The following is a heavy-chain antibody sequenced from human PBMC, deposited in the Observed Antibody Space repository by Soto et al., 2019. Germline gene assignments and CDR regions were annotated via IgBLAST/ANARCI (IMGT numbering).Heavy chain of an antibody. CDR3: ARGSGSD. D-gene: IGHD3-10*01. V-gene: IGHV2-5*02. J-gene: IGHJ4*02. CDR1: GFSLSTSGVG. Sequence: QITLKESGPTLVKPTQTLTLTCSFSGFSLSTSGVGVGWIRQPPGKALEWLALIYWDDDKRYSPSLKSRLTITKYTSKHQVVLTMTNMDPLATATYHCARGSGSDWGQGTLVTVSS. CDR2: IYWDDDK.